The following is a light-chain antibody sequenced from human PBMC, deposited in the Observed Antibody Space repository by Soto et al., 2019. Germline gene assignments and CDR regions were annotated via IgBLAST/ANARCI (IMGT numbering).Light chain of an antibody. Sequence: DVQMTQSPSTLSASIGDRVTTISRASKSMDQGLAWFQQKPGKAPKVLIYKASALQSGVPSRFSASGSGTEFSLTISSLQPDDFATYYCQHYDGYSPWTFGQGTKVEI. V-gene: IGKV1-5*03. CDR3: QHYDGYSPWT. CDR1: KSMDQG. CDR2: KAS. J-gene: IGKJ1*01.